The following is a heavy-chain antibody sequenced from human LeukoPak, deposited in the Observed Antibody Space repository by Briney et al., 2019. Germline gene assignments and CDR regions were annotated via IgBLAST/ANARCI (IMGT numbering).Heavy chain of an antibody. V-gene: IGHV5-51*01. D-gene: IGHD2-21*02. CDR1: GYTFTSYG. J-gene: IGHJ3*02. CDR3: ARRPLAYCGGDCSDAFDI. CDR2: IYPGDSDT. Sequence: ASVKVSCKASGYTFTSYGISWVRQMPGKGLEWMGIIYPGDSDTRYSPSFQGQVTISADKSISTAYLQWSSLKASDTAMYYCARRPLAYCGGDCSDAFDIWGQGTMVTVSS.